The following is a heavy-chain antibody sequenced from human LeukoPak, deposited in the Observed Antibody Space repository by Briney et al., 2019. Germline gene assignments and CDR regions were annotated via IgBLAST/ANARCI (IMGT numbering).Heavy chain of an antibody. CDR2: IYYSGST. V-gene: IGHV4-31*03. D-gene: IGHD6-13*01. J-gene: IGHJ4*02. CDR3: ARASAAGTHLDY. Sequence: PSQTLSLTCTVSGGSISSGGYYWSWIRQHPGKGLEWIGYIYYSGSTYYNPSLKSRVTIFVDTSKNQFSLKLSSVTAADTGVYYCARASAAGTHLDYWGQGTLVTVSS. CDR1: GGSISSGGYY.